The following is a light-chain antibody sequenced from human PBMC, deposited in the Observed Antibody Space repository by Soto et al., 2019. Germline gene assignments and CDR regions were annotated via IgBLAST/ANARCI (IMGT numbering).Light chain of an antibody. CDR2: SNN. Sequence: QSVLTQPPSASGTPGQRVTISCSGSSSNIGSNAVNWYQQLPGTAPKLLIYSNNHRPSGVSSRFSGSKSGNTASLTISGLQAEDEADYYCCAYVGARTYVFGTGTKVTVL. CDR3: CAYVGARTYV. J-gene: IGLJ1*01. CDR1: SSNIGSNA. V-gene: IGLV1-44*01.